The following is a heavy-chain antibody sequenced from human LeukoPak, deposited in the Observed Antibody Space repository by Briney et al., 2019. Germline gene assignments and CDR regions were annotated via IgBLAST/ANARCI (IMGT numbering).Heavy chain of an antibody. D-gene: IGHD6-13*01. CDR2: IYSGGST. CDR1: GFTVSSNY. Sequence: GGSLRLSCAASGFTVSSNYMSWVRRAPGKGLEWVSVIYSGGSTYYADSVKGRFTISRDNSKSTLDLQMNSLRAEDTAVYYCAKDWVYSSSWYCFDYWGQGTLVTVSS. J-gene: IGHJ4*02. CDR3: AKDWVYSSSWYCFDY. V-gene: IGHV3-53*05.